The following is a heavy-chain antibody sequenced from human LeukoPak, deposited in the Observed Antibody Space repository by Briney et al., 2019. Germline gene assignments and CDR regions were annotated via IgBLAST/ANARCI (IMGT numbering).Heavy chain of an antibody. CDR1: YX. CDR2: IYFSRST. J-gene: IGHJ3*02. Sequence: YXXSXIRQPPGKGLEWIGYIYFSRSTNYNPSLKSRLTISVDLSKNQFSLKLSSVTAADTAVYYCASNQYYYDSSGYYTAAFDIWGQGTMVTVSS. D-gene: IGHD3-22*01. V-gene: IGHV4-59*01. CDR3: ASNQYYYDSSGYYTAAFDI.